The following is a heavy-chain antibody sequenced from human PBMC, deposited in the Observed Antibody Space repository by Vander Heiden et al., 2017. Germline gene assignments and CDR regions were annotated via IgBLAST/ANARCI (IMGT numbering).Heavy chain of an antibody. J-gene: IGHJ4*02. Sequence: EVQLVESGGGLVQPGRTLRHSCAASGFTFDDYAMHWVRQAPGKGLEWVSGISWNIGSIGYADSVKGRFTISRDNAKNSLYLQMNSLRAEDTALYYCAKDRSGYSSGWYHYWGQGTLVTVSS. CDR3: AKDRSGYSSGWYHY. V-gene: IGHV3-9*01. CDR1: GFTFDDYA. CDR2: ISWNIGSI. D-gene: IGHD6-19*01.